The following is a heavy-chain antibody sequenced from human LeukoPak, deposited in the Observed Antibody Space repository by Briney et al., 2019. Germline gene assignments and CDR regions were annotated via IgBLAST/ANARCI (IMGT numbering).Heavy chain of an antibody. CDR3: ARIAARPRPVWFDP. CDR2: ISAYNGNT. D-gene: IGHD6-6*01. V-gene: IGHV1-18*01. Sequence: ASVKVSCQASGYTFTSYGISWVRQAPGQGLEWMGWISAYNGNTNYAQKLQGRVTMTTDTSTSTAYMELRSLRSDDTAVYYCARIAARPRPVWFDPWGQGTLVTVSS. CDR1: GYTFTSYG. J-gene: IGHJ5*02.